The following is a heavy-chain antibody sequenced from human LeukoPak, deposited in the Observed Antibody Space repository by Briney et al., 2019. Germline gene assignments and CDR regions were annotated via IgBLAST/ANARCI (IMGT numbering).Heavy chain of an antibody. J-gene: IGHJ4*02. Sequence: ASVPVSCMASGCTLIDYHLHWVGLAPGPALEWMGWINLNSGSTKYAHKFQGRVPMTRDTSISTPYMELSRLRSDDTAVFYCARVVKHSGYDLTVDYWGQGTLVTVSS. CDR3: ARVVKHSGYDLTVDY. CDR2: INLNSGST. V-gene: IGHV1-2*02. CDR1: GCTLIDYH. D-gene: IGHD5-12*01.